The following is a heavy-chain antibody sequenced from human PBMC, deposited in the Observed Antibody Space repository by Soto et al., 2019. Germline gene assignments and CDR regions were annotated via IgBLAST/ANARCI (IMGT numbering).Heavy chain of an antibody. CDR3: ARGFLEWLSHPYYGMDV. CDR2: IYYSGSAYYNPPAST. V-gene: IGHV4-31*03. D-gene: IGHD3-3*01. Sequence: QVQLQESGPGLVEPSKTLSLTCPVSVGSISSGGYFWSGIRQPPGKGLECIGYIYYSGSAYYNPPASTFYNPSLESRVTISVDTSQNQFSLKLNSMTAADTALYYCARGFLEWLSHPYYGMDVWGQGTSVTVSS. J-gene: IGHJ6*02. CDR1: VGSISSGGYF.